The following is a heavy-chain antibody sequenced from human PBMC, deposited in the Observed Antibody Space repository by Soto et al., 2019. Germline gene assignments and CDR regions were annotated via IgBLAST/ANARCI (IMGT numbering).Heavy chain of an antibody. CDR3: AGHRYSGWYDWFDP. CDR1: GGSISSSSYY. CDR2: IYYSGST. V-gene: IGHV4-39*01. J-gene: IGHJ5*02. Sequence: SETLSLTCTVSGGSISSSSYYWGWIRQPPGKGLEWIGSIYYSGSTYYNPSLKSRVTISVDTSKNQFSLKLSSVTAADTAVYFCAGHRYSGWYDWFDPWGQGTLVTVPS. D-gene: IGHD6-19*01.